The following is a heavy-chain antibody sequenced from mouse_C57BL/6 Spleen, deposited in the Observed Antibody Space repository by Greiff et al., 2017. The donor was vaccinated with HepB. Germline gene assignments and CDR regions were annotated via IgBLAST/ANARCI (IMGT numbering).Heavy chain of an antibody. D-gene: IGHD2-5*01. CDR2: IYPGSGNT. J-gene: IGHJ2*01. Sequence: QVQLQQSGAELVRPGASVKLSCKASGYTFTDYYINWVKQRPGQGLEWIARIYPGSGNTYYNEKFKGKATLTAEKSSSTAYMQLSSLTSEDSAVYICARSDYSNPLDYWGQGTTLTVSS. CDR3: ARSDYSNPLDY. CDR1: GYTFTDYY. V-gene: IGHV1-76*01.